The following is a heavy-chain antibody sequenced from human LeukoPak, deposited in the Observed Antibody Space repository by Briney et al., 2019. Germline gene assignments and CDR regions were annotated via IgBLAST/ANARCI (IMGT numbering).Heavy chain of an antibody. Sequence: PGGSLRLSCAASGFTFSSYEMNWVRQAPGKGLEWVPYISSSGDNIYYADSVKGRFTISRDKAKNSLYLQMISLRAEDTAVYYCAREDGYADGWGKRALVTV. D-gene: IGHD5-24*01. CDR1: GFTFSSYE. CDR3: AREDGYADG. V-gene: IGHV3-48*03. CDR2: ISSSGDNI. J-gene: IGHJ4*02.